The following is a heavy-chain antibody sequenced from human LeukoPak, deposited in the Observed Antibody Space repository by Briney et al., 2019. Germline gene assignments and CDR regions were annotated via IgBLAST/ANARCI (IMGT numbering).Heavy chain of an antibody. V-gene: IGHV3-30-3*01. CDR3: ARARTDSSWPYYYYYGMDV. D-gene: IGHD6-13*01. CDR2: ISYDGSNK. J-gene: IGHJ6*02. CDR1: GFTFSSYW. Sequence: GGSLRLSCAASGFTFSSYWMSWVRQAPGKGLEWVAVISYDGSNKYYADSVKGRFTISRDNSKNTLYLQMNSLRAEDTAVYYCARARTDSSWPYYYYYGMDVWGQGTTVTVSS.